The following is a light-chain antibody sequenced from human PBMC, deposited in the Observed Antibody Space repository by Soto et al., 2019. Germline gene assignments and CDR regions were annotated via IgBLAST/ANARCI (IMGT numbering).Light chain of an antibody. V-gene: IGLV2-8*01. CDR2: EVS. Sequence: QSALTQPPSASGSPGQSVTISCTGTSSDVGGYKYVSWYQQHPGKAPKLMIYEVSKRPSGVPDRFSGSKSGNTASLTVSGLQAEDEADYYCSSYAGSNIWVFGEGTKVTVL. CDR1: SSDVGGYKY. CDR3: SSYAGSNIWV. J-gene: IGLJ3*02.